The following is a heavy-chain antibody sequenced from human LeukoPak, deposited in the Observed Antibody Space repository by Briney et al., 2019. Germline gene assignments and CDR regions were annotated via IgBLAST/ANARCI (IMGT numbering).Heavy chain of an antibody. V-gene: IGHV3-13*01. Sequence: PGGSLRLSCAASGFTFSSYDMHWVRQATGKGLEWVSAIGTAGDTHYPGSVKGRFTISRENAKNSLYLQMNSLRAGDTAVYYCARGYRQGSGWYYDYWGQGTLVTVSS. CDR3: ARGYRQGSGWYYDY. CDR1: GFTFSSYD. D-gene: IGHD6-19*01. J-gene: IGHJ4*02. CDR2: IGTAGDT.